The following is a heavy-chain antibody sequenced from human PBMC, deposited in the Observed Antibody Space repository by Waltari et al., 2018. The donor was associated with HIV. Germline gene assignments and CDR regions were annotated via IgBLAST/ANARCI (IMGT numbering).Heavy chain of an antibody. V-gene: IGHV3-74*01. J-gene: IGHJ4*02. D-gene: IGHD1-1*01. Sequence: DVQLVESGGGLVQPGGSLRLSCGASGFIFDSYWMFWVRQAPGEGLVWVALIKTDGTITTYADSVKGRFVISRDNAKNTLFLQMNSLRAEDTAVYYCTRTLQDLYFFDEWGQGTLVTVSS. CDR2: IKTDGTIT. CDR1: GFIFDSYW. CDR3: TRTLQDLYFFDE.